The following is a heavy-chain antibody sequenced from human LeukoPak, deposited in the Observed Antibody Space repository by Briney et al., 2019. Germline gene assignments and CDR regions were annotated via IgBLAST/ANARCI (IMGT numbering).Heavy chain of an antibody. J-gene: IGHJ4*02. CDR2: VYTTGRT. CDR1: GGSISSYW. V-gene: IGHV4-4*07. Sequence: SETLSLNCSVSGGSISSYWWSWIRQPAGKGLEFIGRVYTTGRTNYNPSLKSRVSMSVDTSKNKFSLELRSVTAADTAVYFCARAGYTISSYRFDYWGQGALVTVSS. CDR3: ARAGYTISSYRFDY. D-gene: IGHD3-16*02.